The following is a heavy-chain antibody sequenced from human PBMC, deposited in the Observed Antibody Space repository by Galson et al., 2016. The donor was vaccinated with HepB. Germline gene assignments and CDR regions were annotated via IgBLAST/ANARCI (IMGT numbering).Heavy chain of an antibody. Sequence: LSLTCTVSGFSISSDYYCGWIRQPPGKGLEWVGSIPHSGSTVYSPSLKSRLTISVDMSKNQFTLKLSSVTAADTALYFCASFLDERLGVGETQEYWGRGTLVTVSS. V-gene: IGHV4-38-2*02. CDR2: IPHSGST. CDR1: GFSISSDYY. D-gene: IGHD3-10*01. J-gene: IGHJ4*02. CDR3: ASFLDERLGVGETQEY.